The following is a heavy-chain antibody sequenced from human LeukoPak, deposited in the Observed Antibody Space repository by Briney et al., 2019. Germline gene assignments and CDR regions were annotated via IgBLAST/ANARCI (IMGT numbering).Heavy chain of an antibody. CDR3: AREISGTYYNHLGYVDV. CDR2: IFTSGIA. CDR1: GGSIGIYY. D-gene: IGHD3-10*01. V-gene: IGHV4-4*07. Sequence: SETLSLTCTVSGGSIGIYYWNWIRQPAGKGLEWIGRIFTSGIANYNPSLKSRVTMSVDTSKNQFSLNLSSVTAAAKAVYYCAREISGTYYNHLGYVDVWGKGTTVTVSS. J-gene: IGHJ6*03.